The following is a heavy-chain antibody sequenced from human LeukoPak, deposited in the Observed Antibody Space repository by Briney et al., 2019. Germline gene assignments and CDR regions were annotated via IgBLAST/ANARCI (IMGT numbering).Heavy chain of an antibody. CDR1: GGSISSYY. Sequence: SETLSLTCTVSGGSISSYYWSWIRQPPGKGLEWIGYIYYSGSTNYNPSLKSRVTISVDKSKNQFSLKLSSVTAADTAVYYCARRVSGWWYFDYWGQGTLVTVSS. D-gene: IGHD6-19*01. CDR2: IYYSGST. CDR3: ARRVSGWWYFDY. V-gene: IGHV4-59*12. J-gene: IGHJ4*02.